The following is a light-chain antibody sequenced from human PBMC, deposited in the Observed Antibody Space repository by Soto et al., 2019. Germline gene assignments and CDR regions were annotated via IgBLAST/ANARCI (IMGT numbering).Light chain of an antibody. CDR3: MHALQSPT. CDR2: LGS. Sequence: DIVMTQSPLSLPVAPGEPASISCRSSQSLLHTDGFQYLDWYLQKPGQSPQLLIYLGSYRASGVPDRFSGSGSGTDFTLRISRVEAEDVGVYYCMHALQSPTFGQGTRLEIK. J-gene: IGKJ5*01. V-gene: IGKV2-28*01. CDR1: QSLLHTDGFQY.